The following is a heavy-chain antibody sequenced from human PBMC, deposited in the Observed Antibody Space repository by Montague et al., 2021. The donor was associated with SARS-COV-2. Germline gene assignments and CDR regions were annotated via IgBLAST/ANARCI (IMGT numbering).Heavy chain of an antibody. CDR3: ARHYSATLPAVY. J-gene: IGHJ4*02. Sequence: SETLSLTCTVSGGSISSFYWSWFRQPPGKGLEWIGYISDSGSTNYNPSLTSRVTMSVDTSKNQFSLKVHSVTAADTAVYYCARHYSATLPAVYWGQGTLVTDSS. CDR1: GGSISSFY. V-gene: IGHV4-59*08. D-gene: IGHD2-15*01. CDR2: ISDSGST.